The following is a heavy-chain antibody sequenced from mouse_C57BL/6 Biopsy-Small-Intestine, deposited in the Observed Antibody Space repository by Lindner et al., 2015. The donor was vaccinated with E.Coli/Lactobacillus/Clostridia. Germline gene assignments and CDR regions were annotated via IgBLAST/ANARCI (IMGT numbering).Heavy chain of an antibody. D-gene: IGHD1-1*01. CDR1: GFTFSDYG. CDR2: ISSGSSTI. CDR3: ARGLYYYYGLDY. J-gene: IGHJ2*01. V-gene: IGHV5-17*01. Sequence: EVQLQESGGGLVKPGGSLKLSCAASGFTFSDYGMHWVRQAPEKGLEWVAYISSGSSTIYYADTVKGRFTISRDNAKNTLLLQMTSLRSEDTAMYYCARGLYYYYGLDYWGQGTTLAVSS.